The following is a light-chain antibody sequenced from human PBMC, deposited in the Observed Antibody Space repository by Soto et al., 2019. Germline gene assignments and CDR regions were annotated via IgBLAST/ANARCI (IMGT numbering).Light chain of an antibody. V-gene: IGLV4-69*01. Sequence: QSVLTQSPSASASLGASVKLTCTLSSGHSSYAIAWHQQQPDKGPRYLMQINSDGSHTKGDGIPGRFSGSTSGAERYLTISSLQSEDEADYYCQTWGTGIQVFGGGTKVTVL. J-gene: IGLJ2*01. CDR3: QTWGTGIQV. CDR1: SGHSSYA. CDR2: INSDGSH.